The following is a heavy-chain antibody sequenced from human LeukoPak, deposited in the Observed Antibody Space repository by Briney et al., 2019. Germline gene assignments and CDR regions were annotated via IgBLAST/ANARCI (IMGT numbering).Heavy chain of an antibody. CDR1: GGSFSGYY. D-gene: IGHD3-3*01. J-gene: IGHJ5*02. CDR3: ARGYYDFWSGYYTTSPNWFDP. Sequence: PSETLSLTCAVYGGSFSGYYWSWIRQPPGKGLEWIGEINHSGSTNYNPSLKSRVTISVDTSKNQFSLKLSSVTAADTAVYYCARGYYDFWSGYYTTSPNWFDPWGQGTLVTVSS. CDR2: INHSGST. V-gene: IGHV4-34*01.